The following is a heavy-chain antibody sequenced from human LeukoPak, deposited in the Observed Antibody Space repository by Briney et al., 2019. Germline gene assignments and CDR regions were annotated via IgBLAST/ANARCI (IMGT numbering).Heavy chain of an antibody. J-gene: IGHJ4*02. CDR3: ARVPGSGYRHSGSYSKGGFDY. Sequence: SETLSLTCTVSGGSISSSSYYWGWIRQPPGKGLEWIGSIYYSGSTYYNPSLKSRVTISVDTSKNQFSLKLGSVTAADTAVYYCARVPGSGYRHSGSYSKGGFDYWGQGTLVTVSS. CDR1: GGSISSSSYY. CDR2: IYYSGST. V-gene: IGHV4-39*07. D-gene: IGHD1-26*01.